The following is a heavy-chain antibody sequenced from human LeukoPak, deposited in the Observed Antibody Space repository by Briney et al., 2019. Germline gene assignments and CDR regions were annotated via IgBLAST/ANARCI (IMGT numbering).Heavy chain of an antibody. Sequence: SETLSLTCTVSGGSISSYYWSWIRQPPGKGLEWIGYISYSGSTNYNPSLKSRVTISVDTSKNQFSLKLSSVTAADTAVYYCARRKQQLGSGWFDPWGQGTLVTVSS. CDR2: ISYSGST. V-gene: IGHV4-59*01. D-gene: IGHD6-13*01. J-gene: IGHJ5*02. CDR1: GGSISSYY. CDR3: ARRKQQLGSGWFDP.